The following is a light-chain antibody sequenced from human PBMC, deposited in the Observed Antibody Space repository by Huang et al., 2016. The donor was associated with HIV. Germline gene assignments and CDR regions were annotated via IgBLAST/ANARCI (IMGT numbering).Light chain of an antibody. CDR2: DAS. CDR3: QQRSAWPLT. Sequence: EIVLTQSPATLSLSLGERATLSCRASQSVRSYLAWYQQKPGQAPRLLIYDASNRATGIPARFSGSGSGTDFTLTISNLQSEDFAVYYCQQRSAWPLTFGGGTKVEI. V-gene: IGKV3-11*01. CDR1: QSVRSY. J-gene: IGKJ4*01.